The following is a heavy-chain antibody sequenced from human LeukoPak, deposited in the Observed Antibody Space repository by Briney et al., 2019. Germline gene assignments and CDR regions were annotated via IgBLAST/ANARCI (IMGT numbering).Heavy chain of an antibody. CDR3: ASYYYDSSGYNFDY. Sequence: PSETLSLTCTVSGGSISSSSYYWGRIRQPPGKGLEWIGSIYYSGSTYYNPSLKSRVTISVDTSKNQFSLKLSSVTAADTAVYYCASYYYDSSGYNFDYWGQGTLVTVSS. CDR1: GGSISSSSYY. D-gene: IGHD3-22*01. V-gene: IGHV4-39*01. J-gene: IGHJ4*02. CDR2: IYYSGST.